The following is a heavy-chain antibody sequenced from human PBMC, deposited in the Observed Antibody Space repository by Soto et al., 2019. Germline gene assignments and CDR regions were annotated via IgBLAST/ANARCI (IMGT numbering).Heavy chain of an antibody. CDR1: GFTFSSYA. CDR2: LSDDGSNK. D-gene: IGHD3-3*02. J-gene: IGHJ5*02. V-gene: IGHV3-30-3*01. CDR3: ARHLSHLKYGWFDP. Sequence: GGSLRLSCAASGFTFSSYAFHWVRQAPGKGLEWVAILSDDGSNKDYAGSVKGRFTISRDNSKNTLYLQMNSLRAEDTAVYYCARHLSHLKYGWFDPWGQGNLVTVSS.